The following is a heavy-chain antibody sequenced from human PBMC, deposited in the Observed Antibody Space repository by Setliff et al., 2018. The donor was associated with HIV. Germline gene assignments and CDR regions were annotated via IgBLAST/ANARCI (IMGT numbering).Heavy chain of an antibody. CDR1: GGSINTY. V-gene: IGHV4-4*07. CDR2: FTNRGST. CDR3: ARDPSDGYDHFDY. J-gene: IGHJ4*02. D-gene: IGHD5-18*01. Sequence: PSETLSLTCTVSGGSINTYWGWFRQPARKGLEWIGRFTNRGSTDYNPSLKSRVTISIDRSRNQFSLKLSAVTAADTAVYFCARDPSDGYDHFDYWGQGALVTVSS.